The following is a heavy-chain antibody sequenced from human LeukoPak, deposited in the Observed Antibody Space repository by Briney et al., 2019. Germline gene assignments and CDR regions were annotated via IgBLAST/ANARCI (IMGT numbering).Heavy chain of an antibody. D-gene: IGHD1-1*01. V-gene: IGHV1-69*05. CDR1: GGTFSSYA. CDR3: ARGLTGTTNYGYYYMDV. Sequence: GSSVKVSCKASGGTFSSYAISWVRQAPGQGLEWMGRIIPIFGTANYAQKFQGGVTITTDESTSTAYMELSSLRSEDTAVYCCARGLTGTTNYGYYYMDVWGKGTTVTVSS. CDR2: IIPIFGTA. J-gene: IGHJ6*03.